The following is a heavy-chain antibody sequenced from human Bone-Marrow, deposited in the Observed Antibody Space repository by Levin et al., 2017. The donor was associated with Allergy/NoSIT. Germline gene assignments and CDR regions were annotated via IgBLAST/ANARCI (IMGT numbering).Heavy chain of an antibody. J-gene: IGHJ3*01. CDR3: ARVTHPSWGWGPSEF. D-gene: IGHD7-27*01. V-gene: IGHV3-23*01. Sequence: PGGSLRLSCAASGFTFSDYTMNWIRQTPGKGLAWLSSISGRSDKIYYADSVKGRFTISRDNSKNTLFLQMNSLTADDTAVYYCARVTHPSWGWGPSEFWGRGTIVTVSS. CDR2: ISGRSDKI. CDR1: GFTFSDYT.